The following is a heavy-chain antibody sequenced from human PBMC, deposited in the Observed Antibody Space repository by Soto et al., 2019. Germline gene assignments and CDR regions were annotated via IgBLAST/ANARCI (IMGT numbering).Heavy chain of an antibody. V-gene: IGHV3-23*01. J-gene: IGHJ6*02. Sequence: EVQLLESGGGLVQPGGSLRLSCAASGCPLSTYGMTWVRQAPGKGLEWVSAITGTGGNTYYVDSVKGRFTSSRDNSQSMLYLQMNRLRVADTAVYYCARIRGYWYGMDVWGQGTTVTVSS. CDR3: ARIRGYWYGMDV. CDR1: GCPLSTYG. CDR2: ITGTGGNT.